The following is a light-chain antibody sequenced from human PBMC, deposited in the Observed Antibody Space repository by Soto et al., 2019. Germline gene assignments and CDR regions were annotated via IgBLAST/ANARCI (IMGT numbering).Light chain of an antibody. CDR2: DAS. CDR3: QQRSNWPPT. J-gene: IGKJ5*01. CDR1: QSVDSNY. V-gene: IGKV3-11*01. Sequence: EIVLTQSPGTLSLSPGEEATLSCRASQSVDSNYLAWYQQKPGQTPRLIIYDASNRATGIPARFSGSGSGTDFTLTISSLEPEDFAVYYCQQRSNWPPTFGQGTRLEIK.